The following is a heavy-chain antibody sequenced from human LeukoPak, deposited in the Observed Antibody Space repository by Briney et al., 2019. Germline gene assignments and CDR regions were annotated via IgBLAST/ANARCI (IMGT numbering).Heavy chain of an antibody. J-gene: IGHJ4*02. Sequence: SETLSLTCTVSGGSISSYYWGWIRQPPGKGLEWIGSIYYSGSTYYNPSLKSRVTISVDTSKNQFSLKLSSVTAADTAVYYCAREPNPYYYDSSGYYYVGGLGDYWGQGTLVTVSS. CDR1: GGSISSYY. CDR3: AREPNPYYYDSSGYYYVGGLGDY. V-gene: IGHV4-39*07. D-gene: IGHD3-22*01. CDR2: IYYSGST.